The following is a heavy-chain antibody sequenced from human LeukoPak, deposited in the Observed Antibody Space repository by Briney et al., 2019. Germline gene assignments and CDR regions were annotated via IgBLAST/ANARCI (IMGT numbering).Heavy chain of an antibody. CDR3: ARGRSYMGD. CDR2: IYTSGST. J-gene: IGHJ4*02. D-gene: IGHD3-16*01. V-gene: IGHV4-4*07. CDR1: GGSIRNYF. Sequence: PSETLSLTCSVSGGSIRNYFWSWIRQPAGKGLEWIGRIYTSGSTDYNPSLRSRVTISVDTSKNQFSLKLNSVTAADTAVYYCARGRSYMGDWGQGTLVTVSS.